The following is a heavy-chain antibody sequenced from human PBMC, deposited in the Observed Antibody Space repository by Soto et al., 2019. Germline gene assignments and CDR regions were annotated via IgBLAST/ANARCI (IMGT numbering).Heavy chain of an antibody. D-gene: IGHD4-4*01. CDR1: GGSISSYY. CDR2: IYYSGST. CDR3: ARRDTVTNPFDY. J-gene: IGHJ4*02. V-gene: IGHV4-59*08. Sequence: SETLSLTCTVSGGSISSYYWSWIRQPPGKGLEWIGYIYYSGSTNYNPSLKSRVTISVDTSKNQFSLKLSSVTAADTAVYYCARRDTVTNPFDYWGQGTLVTVSS.